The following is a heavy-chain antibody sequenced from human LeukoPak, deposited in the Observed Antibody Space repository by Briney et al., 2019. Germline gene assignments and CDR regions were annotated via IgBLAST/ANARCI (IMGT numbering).Heavy chain of an antibody. CDR1: GFTFSSYG. CDR2: ISYDGSNK. Sequence: GGSLRLSCAASGFTFSSYGMHWVRQAPGKGLEWVAVISYDGSNKYYADSVKGRFTISRDNSKNTLYLQMNSLRAEDTAVYYCARDSHDYGDYVPLQHWGQGTLVTVSS. J-gene: IGHJ1*01. CDR3: ARDSHDYGDYVPLQH. V-gene: IGHV3-30*03. D-gene: IGHD4-17*01.